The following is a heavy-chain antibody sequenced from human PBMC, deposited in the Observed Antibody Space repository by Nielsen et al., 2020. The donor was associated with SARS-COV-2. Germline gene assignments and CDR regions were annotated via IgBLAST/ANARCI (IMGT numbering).Heavy chain of an antibody. D-gene: IGHD5-12*01. Sequence: GSLRLSCTVSGDSVSSGFYYWSWIRQPPGKGLEWIGYVYYTGNTNYNLSLKSRVTMSVDRSTNQFSLRLNSVTAADTAVYYCARVGGYSGYDFYYYYYGMDVWGQGTTVTVSS. V-gene: IGHV4-61*01. CDR1: GDSVSSGFYY. CDR2: VYYTGNT. CDR3: ARVGGYSGYDFYYYYYGMDV. J-gene: IGHJ6*02.